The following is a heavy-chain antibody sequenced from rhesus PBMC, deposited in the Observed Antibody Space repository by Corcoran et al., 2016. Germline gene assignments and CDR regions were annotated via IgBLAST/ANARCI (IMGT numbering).Heavy chain of an antibody. V-gene: IGHV4-122*02. Sequence: QLQLQESGPGLVKPSETLSLTCAVSGYSISSGYGWSWIRQSPGKGLEWIAFISYSGSTSYNPSLKGRVTISRDTSKNQFSLNLNSMTAADTAVYSCVRDNNNYVYWYFDLWGPGTPITISS. D-gene: IGHD3-22*01. J-gene: IGHJ2*01. CDR3: VRDNNNYVYWYFDL. CDR2: ISYSGST. CDR1: GYSISSGYG.